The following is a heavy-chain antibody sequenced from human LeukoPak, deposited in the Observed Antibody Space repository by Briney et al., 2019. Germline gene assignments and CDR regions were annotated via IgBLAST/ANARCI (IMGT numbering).Heavy chain of an antibody. Sequence: VASMEVSCKASGYTFTGYYMHWVRQAPGQGLEWMGWINPNSGGTNYAQKFQGRVTMTRDTSISTAYMELSRLRSDDTAVYYCARDVGISYASFDYWGQGTLVTVSS. D-gene: IGHD2-2*01. CDR1: GYTFTGYY. J-gene: IGHJ4*02. V-gene: IGHV1-2*02. CDR3: ARDVGISYASFDY. CDR2: INPNSGGT.